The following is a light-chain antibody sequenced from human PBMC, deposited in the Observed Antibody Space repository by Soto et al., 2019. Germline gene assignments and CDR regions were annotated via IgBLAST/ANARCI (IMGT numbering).Light chain of an antibody. V-gene: IGKV1-6*01. CDR2: GAS. Sequence: AVQLTHSPSSLSASVGDRVTITCRASQGIRTDLGWYQQSPGKAPKVLIFGASTLQSGVPSRFSGSGSGTDFTLTISSLQPEDVATYYCLQDYSYPRTFGQGTKVDIK. J-gene: IGKJ1*01. CDR3: LQDYSYPRT. CDR1: QGIRTD.